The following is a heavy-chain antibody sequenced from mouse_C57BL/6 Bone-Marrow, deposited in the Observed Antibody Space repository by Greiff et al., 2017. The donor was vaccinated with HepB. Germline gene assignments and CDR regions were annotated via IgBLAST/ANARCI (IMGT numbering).Heavy chain of an antibody. CDR1: GYTFTSYG. CDR2: IYPRSGNT. J-gene: IGHJ2*01. Sequence: VQLVESGAELARPGASVKLSCKASGYTFTSYGISWVKQRTGQGLEWIGEIYPRSGNTYYNEKFKGKATLTADKSSSTAYMELRSLTSEDSAVYFCARNGYEGYFDYWGQGTTLTVSS. CDR3: ARNGYEGYFDY. D-gene: IGHD2-2*01. V-gene: IGHV1-81*01.